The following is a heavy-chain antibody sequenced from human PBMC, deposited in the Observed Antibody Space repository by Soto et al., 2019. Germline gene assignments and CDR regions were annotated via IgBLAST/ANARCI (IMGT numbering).Heavy chain of an antibody. V-gene: IGHV3-15*01. Sequence: EVQLVESGGDLVKPGGSLRLSCAASEFTFANAWISWVRQAPGKGLEWVGRIKSKADGGTSDYAAPVKGRFTMSRDESQNTLYLQMNSLKSDGTAVYYCTSLYYGHWGQGTLVTVSS. CDR3: TSLYYGH. CDR2: IKSKADGGTS. CDR1: EFTFANAW. J-gene: IGHJ4*02. D-gene: IGHD4-17*01.